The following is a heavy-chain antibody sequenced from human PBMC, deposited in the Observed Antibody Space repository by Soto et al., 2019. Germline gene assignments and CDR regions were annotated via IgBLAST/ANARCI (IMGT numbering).Heavy chain of an antibody. Sequence: QVQLQQWGAGLLKPSETLSLTCAVYGGSFSSFYWSWIRQPPGKGLEWIGEINHSGSTNCNPSLKCRVTLSVDTSKNQFSLKLSSVTAADTAVYYCARRPKRGVGATRTDYWGQGTLVTVSS. CDR1: GGSFSSFY. J-gene: IGHJ4*02. CDR2: INHSGST. V-gene: IGHV4-34*01. D-gene: IGHD1-26*01. CDR3: ARRPKRGVGATRTDY.